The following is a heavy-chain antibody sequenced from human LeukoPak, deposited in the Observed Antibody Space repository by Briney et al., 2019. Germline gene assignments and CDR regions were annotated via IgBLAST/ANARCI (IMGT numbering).Heavy chain of an antibody. Sequence: PGESLKIPCKGPGYSFTSYWIGRVRQMPGKGLEGMGIIYPGESDTRYSPSFQGQVTISADKPISTAYLQWSSLKASDTAMYYCARRAAAGTGGRWVYYYYMDVWGKGTTVTVSS. J-gene: IGHJ6*03. D-gene: IGHD6-13*01. V-gene: IGHV5-51*01. CDR1: GYSFTSYW. CDR3: ARRAAAGTGGRWVYYYYMDV. CDR2: IYPGESDT.